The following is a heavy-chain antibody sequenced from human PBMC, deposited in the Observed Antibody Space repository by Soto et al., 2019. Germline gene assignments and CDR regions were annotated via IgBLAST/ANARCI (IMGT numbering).Heavy chain of an antibody. D-gene: IGHD6-19*01. CDR3: ARETAVDGTWTHYGMDV. CDR1: GDSVSSNSAA. V-gene: IGHV6-1*01. J-gene: IGHJ6*02. CDR2: TYYRSKWYN. Sequence: SQTLSLTCAISGDSVSSNSAAWNWIRQSPSRGLEWLGRTYYRSKWYNDYAVSVKSRITINPDTSKNQFSLQLNSVTPEDTAVYYCARETAVDGTWTHYGMDVWGQGTTVTVSS.